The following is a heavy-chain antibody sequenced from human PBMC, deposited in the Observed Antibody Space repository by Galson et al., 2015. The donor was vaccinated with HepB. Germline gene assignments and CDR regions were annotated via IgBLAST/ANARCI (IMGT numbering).Heavy chain of an antibody. J-gene: IGHJ4*02. CDR2: ISASGGSA. CDR3: AKPGGGPNREFDY. V-gene: IGHV3-23*01. Sequence: LRLSCAASGFTFSTYAMSWVRQAPGKGLEWVSTISASGGSAYYADSVKGRFTISRDNSKNTLYLQMNSLRAEDTAVYYCAKPGGGPNREFDYWGQGTLVTVSS. D-gene: IGHD2-8*02. CDR1: GFTFSTYA.